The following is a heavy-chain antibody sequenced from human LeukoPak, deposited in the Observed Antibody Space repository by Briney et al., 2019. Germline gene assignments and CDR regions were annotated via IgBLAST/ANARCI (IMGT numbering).Heavy chain of an antibody. D-gene: IGHD3-22*01. Sequence: GESLKISCKGSGYSFTSYWIGWVRQLPGKGLEWMGIIYPGDSDTRYSPSFQGQVTTSADKSISTAYLQWSSLKASDTAVYYCARLFDYYDSSGYYYDYWGQGALVTVSS. V-gene: IGHV5-51*01. J-gene: IGHJ4*02. CDR1: GYSFTSYW. CDR2: IYPGDSDT. CDR3: ARLFDYYDSSGYYYDY.